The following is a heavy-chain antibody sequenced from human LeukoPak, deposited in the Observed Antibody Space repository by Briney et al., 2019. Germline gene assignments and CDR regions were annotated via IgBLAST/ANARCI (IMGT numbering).Heavy chain of an antibody. CDR1: GFTFSSYA. J-gene: IGHJ4*02. CDR2: IIAIIGST. Sequence: GGSLRLSCAASGFTFSSYAMSWVRQAPGKGLEWVSAIIAIIGSTYYAYSVNGLFTLSTDNSNNTLYLQINRLRAQDTAVYYCAKSSSDSSGSEDFDYWGQGTLVTVSS. D-gene: IGHD3-22*01. CDR3: AKSSSDSSGSEDFDY. V-gene: IGHV3-23*01.